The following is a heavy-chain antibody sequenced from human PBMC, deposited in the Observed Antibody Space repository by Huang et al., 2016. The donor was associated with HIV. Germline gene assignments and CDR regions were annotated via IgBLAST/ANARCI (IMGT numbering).Heavy chain of an antibody. CDR2: ISAYNGNT. J-gene: IGHJ6*02. V-gene: IGHV1-18*04. Sequence: QVQLVQSGAEVKKPGASVKVSCKASGYTFTSYGIGWVRQAPGQGLEWMGWISAYNGNTNDAQKLQGRVTMTTDTSTSTAYMELRSLRSDDTAVYYCARARVITGYYYYGMDVWGQVTTVTVSS. CDR3: ARARVITGYYYYGMDV. CDR1: GYTFTSYG. D-gene: IGHD3-22*01.